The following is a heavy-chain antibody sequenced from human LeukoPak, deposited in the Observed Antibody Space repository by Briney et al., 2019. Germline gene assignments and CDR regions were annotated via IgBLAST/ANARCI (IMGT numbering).Heavy chain of an antibody. Sequence: EASVKVSCKASGYTLTGHYIHWVRQAPGQGLEWMGWIHPNTGGTKYAQKFQGRVTMTRDTSSSTAYMELSSLRSADTAVYYCARVGATLLPWFDPWGQGTLVTVVS. CDR1: GYTLTGHY. D-gene: IGHD1-26*01. CDR3: ARVGATLLPWFDP. J-gene: IGHJ5*02. V-gene: IGHV1-2*02. CDR2: IHPNTGGT.